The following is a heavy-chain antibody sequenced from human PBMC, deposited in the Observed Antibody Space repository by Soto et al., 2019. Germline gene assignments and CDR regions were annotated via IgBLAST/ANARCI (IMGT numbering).Heavy chain of an antibody. V-gene: IGHV1-46*01. J-gene: IGHJ4*02. CDR1: GYTFTSYY. CDR2: INPSGGST. CDR3: AGEQQLVQGFDY. Sequence: GASVKVSCKASGYTFTSYYMHWVRQAPGQGLEWMGIINPSGGSTSYAQKFQGRVTMTRDTSTSTVYMELSSLRSEDTAVYYCAGEQQLVQGFDYWGQGTLVTVSS. D-gene: IGHD6-13*01.